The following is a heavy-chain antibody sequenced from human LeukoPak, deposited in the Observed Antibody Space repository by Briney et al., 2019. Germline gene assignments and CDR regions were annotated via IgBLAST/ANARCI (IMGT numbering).Heavy chain of an antibody. V-gene: IGHV1-2*02. CDR1: GYTFSAYY. CDR3: ARVEGSAATFDD. J-gene: IGHJ4*02. Sequence: ASVKVSCKASGYTFSAYYVHWVRQAPGQGLEWMGWISPYSGGTRYAQKSQGRVTLTSDTSISTAYLELTGLRSDDTAVYYCARVEGSAATFDDWGQGTLVTVS. D-gene: IGHD3-10*01. CDR2: ISPYSGGT.